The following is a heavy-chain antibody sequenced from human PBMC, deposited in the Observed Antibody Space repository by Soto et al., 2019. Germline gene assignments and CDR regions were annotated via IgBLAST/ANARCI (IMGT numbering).Heavy chain of an antibody. Sequence: QVQLQESGPGLVKPSQTLSLTCTVSGGSIRSGGYYWSWIRQHPGKGLEWIGYIYYSGSTYYNPPLKSRICISIATSKNQFSRTLSSVSAAETAVYYCAKGVYYRFDYLGHGTLVTVSS. CDR2: IYYSGST. CDR1: GGSIRSGGYY. V-gene: IGHV4-31*03. J-gene: IGHJ4*01. D-gene: IGHD3-10*01. CDR3: AKGVYYRFDY.